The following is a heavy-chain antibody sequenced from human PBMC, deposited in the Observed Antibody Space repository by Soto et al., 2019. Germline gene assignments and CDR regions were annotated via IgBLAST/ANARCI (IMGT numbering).Heavy chain of an antibody. Sequence: SETLSLTCTVSGGSISSYYWSWIRQPPGKGLEWIGYTYSSGSANYNPSLKSRVTISVDTSKNQFSLKLSSVTAADTAVYYCARDSFSGRYYDRSGYGVDYWGQGTLVTVSS. D-gene: IGHD3-22*01. CDR1: GGSISSYY. V-gene: IGHV4-59*01. CDR3: ARDSFSGRYYDRSGYGVDY. CDR2: TYSSGSA. J-gene: IGHJ4*02.